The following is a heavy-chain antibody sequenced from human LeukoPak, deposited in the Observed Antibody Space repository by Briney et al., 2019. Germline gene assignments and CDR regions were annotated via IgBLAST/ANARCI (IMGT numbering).Heavy chain of an antibody. J-gene: IGHJ4*02. D-gene: IGHD1-14*01. V-gene: IGHV3-9*01. Sequence: GRSLRLSCAASGFTFDDYTMHWVRQAPGKGLEWVSGISWNSGSIGYADSVKGRFTISRDNAKNSLYLQMNSLRGDDTALYYCAKDRRNDFDYWGQGTLVTVSS. CDR3: AKDRRNDFDY. CDR1: GFTFDDYT. CDR2: ISWNSGSI.